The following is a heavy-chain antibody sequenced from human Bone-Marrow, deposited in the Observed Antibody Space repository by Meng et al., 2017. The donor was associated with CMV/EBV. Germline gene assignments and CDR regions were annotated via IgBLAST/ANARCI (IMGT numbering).Heavy chain of an antibody. V-gene: IGHV3-74*01. J-gene: IGHJ5*02. CDR1: GFTFGTFW. CDR3: GRGSGSYQGS. D-gene: IGHD3-10*01. Sequence: LSCAASGFTFGTFWMHWVRQVPGKGLVWVSRINGDGSSTSYADSVKGRFTISRDNAKNTLFLQMDSLRAEDSAVYYCGRGSGSYQGSWGKGTLVTVSS. CDR2: INGDGSST.